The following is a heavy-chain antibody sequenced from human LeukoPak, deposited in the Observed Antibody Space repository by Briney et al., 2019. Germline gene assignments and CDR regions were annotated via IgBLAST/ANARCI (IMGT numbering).Heavy chain of an antibody. J-gene: IGHJ4*02. CDR3: ASLLAVAGNFDY. Sequence: PSETLSLTCTVSRGSISSGSCYWGWIRQPPGKGLEWIGSIYYSGSNYYNPSLKSRVTISVDTSKNQFSLKLSSVTAADTAVYYCASLLAVAGNFDYWGQGTLVTVSS. V-gene: IGHV4-39*01. CDR1: RGSISSGSCY. CDR2: IYYSGSN. D-gene: IGHD6-19*01.